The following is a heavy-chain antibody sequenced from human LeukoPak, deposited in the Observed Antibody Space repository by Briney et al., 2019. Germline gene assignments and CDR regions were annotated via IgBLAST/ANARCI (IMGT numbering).Heavy chain of an antibody. CDR1: GFTFSDYY. D-gene: IGHD3-16*02. Sequence: GGSLRLSCAASGFTFSDYYMSSICQAPGKGLEWVSYISSSNSYINYADSVKGRFTISRDNAKNSLYLQMNSLRADDTAVYYCARERLGELSYHDYWGQGTLVTVSS. J-gene: IGHJ4*02. V-gene: IGHV3-11*05. CDR3: ARERLGELSYHDY. CDR2: ISSSNSYI.